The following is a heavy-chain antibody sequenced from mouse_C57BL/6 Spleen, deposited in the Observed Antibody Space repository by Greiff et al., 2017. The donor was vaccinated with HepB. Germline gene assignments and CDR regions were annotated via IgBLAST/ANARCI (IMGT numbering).Heavy chain of an antibody. Sequence: QVQLKQPGAELVRPGSSVKLSCKASGYTFTSYWMDWVKQRPGQGLEWIGNIYPSDSETHYNQKFKDKATLTVDKSSSTAYMQLSSMTSEDSAVYYCASYYSNGAYWGQGTLVTVSA. J-gene: IGHJ3*01. CDR2: IYPSDSET. D-gene: IGHD2-5*01. CDR1: GYTFTSYW. V-gene: IGHV1-61*01. CDR3: ASYYSNGAY.